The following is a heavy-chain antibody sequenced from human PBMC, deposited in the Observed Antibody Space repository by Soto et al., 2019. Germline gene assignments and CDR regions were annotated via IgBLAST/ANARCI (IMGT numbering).Heavy chain of an antibody. CDR2: IYYTGNT. J-gene: IGHJ4*02. Sequence: PSETLSLTCTVSGGSVSSGNYYWSWIRQPPGKGLEWIGFIYYTGNTNYNPSLKSRVTISLDTSKNQFSLNLNSVTAADTAVYFCARGPSGSVLFGYWGQGTLVTVS. CDR3: ARGPSGSVLFGY. V-gene: IGHV4-61*01. D-gene: IGHD3-10*01. CDR1: GGSVSSGNYY.